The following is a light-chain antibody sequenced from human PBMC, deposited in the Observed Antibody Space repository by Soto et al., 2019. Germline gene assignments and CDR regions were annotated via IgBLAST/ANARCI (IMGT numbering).Light chain of an antibody. J-gene: IGKJ2*01. V-gene: IGKV3-11*01. CDR1: QSVSSY. Sequence: EIVLTQSPATLSLSPGERATLSCRASQSVSSYLACYQQKPGQAPRLLIYDASNRATGIPARFSGSGSGTDFTLTISSLEPEDFAVYYCQQRSNWPPYTFGQGTTLAIK. CDR3: QQRSNWPPYT. CDR2: DAS.